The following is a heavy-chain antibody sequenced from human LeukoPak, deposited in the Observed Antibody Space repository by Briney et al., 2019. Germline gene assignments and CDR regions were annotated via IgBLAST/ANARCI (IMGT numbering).Heavy chain of an antibody. CDR2: ISPTSAYI. V-gene: IGHV3-21*01. CDR1: GFTLRGHS. Sequence: PGGSLRLSCAATGFTLRGHSMNWVRQAPGKGLDWVSSISPTSAYIYYQDSVKGRFTISRDDAKNSLYLEMDSLRAEDTAVYYCARAMSTFGGVRNYFDSWGQGTLVTVSS. CDR3: ARAMSTFGGVRNYFDS. D-gene: IGHD3-16*01. J-gene: IGHJ4*02.